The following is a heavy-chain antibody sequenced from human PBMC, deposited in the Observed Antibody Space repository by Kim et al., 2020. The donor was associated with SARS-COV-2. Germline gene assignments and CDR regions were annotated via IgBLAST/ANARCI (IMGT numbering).Heavy chain of an antibody. D-gene: IGHD4-17*01. V-gene: IGHV3-21*01. Sequence: GGSLRLSCAASGFTFSSYSMNWVRQAPGKGLEWVSSISSSSSYIYYADSVKGRFTISRDNAKNSLYLQMNSLRAEDTAVYYCARGETTVTPGPAFDIWGQGTMVTVSS. CDR3: ARGETTVTPGPAFDI. CDR1: GFTFSSYS. J-gene: IGHJ3*02. CDR2: ISSSSSYI.